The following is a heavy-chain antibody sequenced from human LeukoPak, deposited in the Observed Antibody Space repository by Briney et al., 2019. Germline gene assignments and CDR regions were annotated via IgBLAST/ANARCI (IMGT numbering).Heavy chain of an antibody. D-gene: IGHD6-19*01. CDR1: SDSISGYY. CDR2: IYSSGST. V-gene: IGHV4-59*01. J-gene: IGHJ4*02. CDR3: ATARVAGPGPDFKF. Sequence: SETLSLTCKVSSDSISGYYWSWIRQPPGKGLEWIGYIYSSGSTTYNPSLNSRVTISVDMSKNQFSLSLTSVTAADTAVYYCATARVAGPGPDFKFWGQGILVTVSS.